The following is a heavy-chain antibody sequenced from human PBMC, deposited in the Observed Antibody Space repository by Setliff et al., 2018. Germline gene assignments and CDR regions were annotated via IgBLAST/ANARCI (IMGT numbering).Heavy chain of an antibody. Sequence: SATLSLTCVVSGGSFSGYQWSWIRQPPGKGLEWIGEINHSGSTNYNPSLKSRVSISVEKCKNQFSLKLTSVTAADTAVYYCARAQVVFAISAPVWYFEVWGRGTQVTVSS. CDR3: ARAQVVFAISAPVWYFEV. D-gene: IGHD2-21*01. CDR2: INHSGST. J-gene: IGHJ2*01. CDR1: GGSFSGYQ. V-gene: IGHV4-34*01.